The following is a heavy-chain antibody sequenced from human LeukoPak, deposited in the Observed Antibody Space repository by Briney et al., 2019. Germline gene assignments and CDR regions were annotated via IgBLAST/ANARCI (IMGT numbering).Heavy chain of an antibody. J-gene: IGHJ4*02. CDR2: INAGNGNT. CDR1: QYTFTDYA. CDR3: ARGLLWFGELSPPGY. Sequence: GASVKVSCKASQYTFTDYAVHWVRQAPGQGLEWMGWINAGNGNTRYSQKLQDRVTITRDTSANTVYMELSSLRSEDTAVYFCARGLLWFGELSPPGYWGQGTLVTVSS. D-gene: IGHD3-10*01. V-gene: IGHV1-3*01.